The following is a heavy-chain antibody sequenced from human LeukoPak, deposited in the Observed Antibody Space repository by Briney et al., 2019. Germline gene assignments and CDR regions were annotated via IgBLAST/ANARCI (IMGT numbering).Heavy chain of an antibody. Sequence: GASVTVSCKASGYTFTGDYIHWVRQAPGQGLEWMGWINPNSGGTNYAQKFQGRVTMTRDTSISTAYMELSRLRSDDTAVYYCARDLVPAASNWFDPWGQGTLVTVSS. CDR3: ARDLVPAASNWFDP. D-gene: IGHD2-2*01. J-gene: IGHJ5*02. CDR2: INPNSGGT. V-gene: IGHV1-2*02. CDR1: GYTFTGDY.